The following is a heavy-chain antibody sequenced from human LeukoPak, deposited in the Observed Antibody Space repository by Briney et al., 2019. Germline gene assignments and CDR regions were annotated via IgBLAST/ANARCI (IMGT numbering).Heavy chain of an antibody. J-gene: IGHJ3*02. V-gene: IGHV3-7*01. CDR1: GFKFSTYW. CDR3: ASYILTGYYNGHDAFDI. D-gene: IGHD3-9*01. CDR2: IKQDGSDK. Sequence: QPGGSLRLSCVASGFKFSTYWMSWVRQAPGKGLEWVANIKQDGSDKYHVDSVKGRFTISRDNTKNSLYLQMNSLRAEDTAVYYCASYILTGYYNGHDAFDIWGQGTMVIVSS.